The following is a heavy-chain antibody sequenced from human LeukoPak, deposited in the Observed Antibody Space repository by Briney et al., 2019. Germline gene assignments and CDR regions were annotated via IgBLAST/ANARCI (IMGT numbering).Heavy chain of an antibody. D-gene: IGHD5-12*01. CDR3: ARRGEKSGSARGWYFDV. J-gene: IGHJ2*01. Sequence: PSETLSLTCTVSGGSISSSYRNWIRQPPGKGLQWIGYIHHSGDTNSNPSLKNRVTISIDTSRKQVSLKLKSVTAADTAVYYCARRGEKSGSARGWYFDVWGRGSLITVSS. V-gene: IGHV4-59*08. CDR1: GGSISSSY. CDR2: IHHSGDT.